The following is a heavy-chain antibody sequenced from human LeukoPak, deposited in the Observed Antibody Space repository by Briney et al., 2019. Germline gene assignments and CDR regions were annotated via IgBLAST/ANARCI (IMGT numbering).Heavy chain of an antibody. D-gene: IGHD1-14*01. J-gene: IGHJ6*03. CDR2: IYYSGST. CDR3: ARARVAELYYYYYYMDV. Sequence: PSETLSLTCTVSGGSISSYYWSWIRQPPGKGLEWIGYIYYSGSTNYHPSLKSRVTISVDTSKNQFSLKLSSVTAADTAVYYCARARVAELYYYYYYMDVWGKGTTVTVSS. V-gene: IGHV4-59*01. CDR1: GGSISSYY.